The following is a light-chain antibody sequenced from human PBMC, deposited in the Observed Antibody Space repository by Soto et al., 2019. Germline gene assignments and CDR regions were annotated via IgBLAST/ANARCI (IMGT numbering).Light chain of an antibody. CDR2: DND. CDR3: GTWDSSLSAGV. CDR1: SSNNGNNF. J-gene: IGLJ3*02. Sequence: QSVLTQPPSLSAAPGQKVTISCSGSSSNNGNNFVSWYQQLPGTAPKLLIYDNDKRPSGIPDRFSGSKSGTSATLGITGLQTGDEADYYCGTWDSSLSAGVFGGGTKLTVL. V-gene: IGLV1-51*01.